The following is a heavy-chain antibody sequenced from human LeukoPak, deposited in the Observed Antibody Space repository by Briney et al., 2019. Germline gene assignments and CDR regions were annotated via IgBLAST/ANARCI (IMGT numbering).Heavy chain of an antibody. CDR3: ARGITMIAN. D-gene: IGHD3-22*01. V-gene: IGHV3-7*03. Sequence: GGSLRLSCAASAFTFSDSWMSWVRQAPGKGLEWVANINPDGSAQHYVDSMRGRFTISRDNARSLVYLQVNSLRAEDTAVYYCARGITMIANWGQGTLVTVSS. CDR1: AFTFSDSW. CDR2: INPDGSAQ. J-gene: IGHJ4*02.